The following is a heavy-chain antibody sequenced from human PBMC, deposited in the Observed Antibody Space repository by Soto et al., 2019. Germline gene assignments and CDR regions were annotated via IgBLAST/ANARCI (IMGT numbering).Heavy chain of an antibody. V-gene: IGHV4-30-4*01. CDR1: GGSISSGDYF. Sequence: QVQLQESGPGLVKPSQTLSLTCTVSGGSISSGDYFWSWIRQSPGKGLVWIGYISSIGSTYYNPSLKSRVSVSRDTSKNQFSLKLSSVTTTATAAYYCARGLVIRPYYYHGMDVWGQGTTVTVSS. CDR2: ISSIGST. CDR3: ARGLVIRPYYYHGMDV. D-gene: IGHD3-9*01. J-gene: IGHJ6*02.